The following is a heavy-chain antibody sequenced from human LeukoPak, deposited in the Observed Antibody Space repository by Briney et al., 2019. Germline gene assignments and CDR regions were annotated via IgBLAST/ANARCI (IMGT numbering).Heavy chain of an antibody. D-gene: IGHD6-13*01. V-gene: IGHV3-7*01. J-gene: IGHJ6*03. CDR3: ARDFRSSRGHYYLDV. CDR2: IKEDGTEQ. Sequence: GGSLRLSCAASGLTFNNYWMSWVRQAPGKVLEWVANIKEDGTEQYYVDSVKGRFTISRDNAKNSLYLQMNSLRAEDTAVYYCARDFRSSRGHYYLDVWGKGTTVTVSS. CDR1: GLTFNNYW.